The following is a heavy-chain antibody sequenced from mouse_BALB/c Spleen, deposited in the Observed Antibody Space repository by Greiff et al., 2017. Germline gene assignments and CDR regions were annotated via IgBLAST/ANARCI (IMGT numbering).Heavy chain of an antibody. CDR2: IYPGDGDT. D-gene: IGHD3-3*01. CDR1: GYAFSSSW. CDR3: ARGRDPYYAMDY. Sequence: QVQLQQSGPELVKPGASVKISCKASGYAFSSSWMNWVKQRPGQGLEWIGRIYPGDGDTNYNGKFKGKATLTADKSSSTAYMQLSSLTSVDSAVYFCARGRDPYYAMDYWGQGTSVTVSS. V-gene: IGHV1-82*01. J-gene: IGHJ4*01.